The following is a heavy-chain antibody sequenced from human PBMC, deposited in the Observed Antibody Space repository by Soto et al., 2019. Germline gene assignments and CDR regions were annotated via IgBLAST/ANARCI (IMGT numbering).Heavy chain of an antibody. CDR3: ARGYCSGGSCYSRYNWFDP. V-gene: IGHV4-34*01. Sequence: SETLSLTCAVYGGSFSGYYWSWIRQPPGKGLEWIGEINHSGSTNYNPSLKSRVTISVDTSKNQFSLKLSSVTAADTAVYSCARGYCSGGSCYSRYNWFDPWGQRTLVTVSS. J-gene: IGHJ5*02. CDR1: GGSFSGYY. D-gene: IGHD2-15*01. CDR2: INHSGST.